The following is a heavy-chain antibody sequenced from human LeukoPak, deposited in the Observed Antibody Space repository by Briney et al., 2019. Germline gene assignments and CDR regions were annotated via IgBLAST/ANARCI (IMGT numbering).Heavy chain of an antibody. J-gene: IGHJ5*02. D-gene: IGHD3-22*01. V-gene: IGHV3-21*01. CDR3: ARDPLDYDSSGYYNNWFAP. CDR2: ISSSSYI. CDR1: GFTFSSYS. Sequence: PGGSLRLSCAASGFTFSSYSMNWVRQAPGKGLEWVSSISSSSYIYYADSMKGRFTISRDNAKNSLYLQMNSLRAEDTAVYYCARDPLDYDSSGYYNNWFAPWGQGIQVTVSS.